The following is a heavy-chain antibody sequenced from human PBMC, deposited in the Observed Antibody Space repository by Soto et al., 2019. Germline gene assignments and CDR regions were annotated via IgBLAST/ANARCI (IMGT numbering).Heavy chain of an antibody. Sequence: EVQLVESGGGLVQLGGPLSLPFLASGFIFINCWLYWVRQAPGMGLVWVPHINSDGSYTTYADSVKGRFTISRDNAKNTLYLQMNSLRAEDTAVYYCVRAIGHYGMDVWGRGTTVTVSS. D-gene: IGHD3-22*01. J-gene: IGHJ6*02. CDR2: INSDGSYT. CDR1: GFIFINCW. V-gene: IGHV3-74*01. CDR3: VRAIGHYGMDV.